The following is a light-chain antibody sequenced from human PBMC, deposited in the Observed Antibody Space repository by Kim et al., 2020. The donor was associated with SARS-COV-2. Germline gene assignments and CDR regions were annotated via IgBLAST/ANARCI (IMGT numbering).Light chain of an antibody. CDR3: KSLDSNDNGV. Sequence: SSELTQDPAVSVALGQTVRITCQGDSLRSYYATWYQQKPGQAPILGIYGKNNRPSGIQDRFSGSSSGNTASLTITGTQEGDEADYYCKSLDSNDNGVYGG. J-gene: IGLJ2*01. CDR1: SLRSYY. V-gene: IGLV3-19*01. CDR2: GKN.